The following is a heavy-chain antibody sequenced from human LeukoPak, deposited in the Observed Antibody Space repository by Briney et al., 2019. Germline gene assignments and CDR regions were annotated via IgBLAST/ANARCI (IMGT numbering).Heavy chain of an antibody. J-gene: IGHJ4*02. CDR2: IKSKTDGGTT. CDR3: TTGNIVVVTAMGGRH. CDR1: GFTFSNAW. Sequence: GGSLRLSCAASGFTFSNAWMSWVRQAPGKGLEWVGRIKSKTDGGTTDYAAPVKGRFTISRDDSKNTLYLQMNRQKTEDTAVYYCTTGNIVVVTAMGGRHWGQGTLVTVSS. V-gene: IGHV3-15*01. D-gene: IGHD2-21*02.